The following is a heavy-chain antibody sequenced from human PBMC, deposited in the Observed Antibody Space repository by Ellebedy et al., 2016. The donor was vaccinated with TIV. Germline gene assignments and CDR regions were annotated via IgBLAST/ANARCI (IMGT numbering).Heavy chain of an antibody. Sequence: MPSETLSLTCTVSGGSINSYPWSWLRQPPGKGLEWIGYSYYSGSTNYNPSLKSRVTISVDTSKNQFSLRLSSVTAADTAVYYCASGPNQYFFDYWGQGTLVTVSS. D-gene: IGHD1-14*01. CDR2: SYYSGST. CDR3: ASGPNQYFFDY. V-gene: IGHV4-59*01. J-gene: IGHJ4*02. CDR1: GGSINSYP.